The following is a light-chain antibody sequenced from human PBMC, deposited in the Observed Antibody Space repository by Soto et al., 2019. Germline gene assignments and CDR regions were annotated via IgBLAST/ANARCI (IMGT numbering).Light chain of an antibody. CDR3: VLYMGRGIWV. CDR2: RTN. V-gene: IGLV8-61*01. CDR1: SGSVSTNNY. Sequence: QSVVTQEPSFSVSPGGTVTLTCALSSGSVSTNNYPSWCQQTPGQAPRTLISRTNTRSSGVPDRFSGSILGNKAALTITGAKADDESDYYCVLYMGRGIWVFGGGTKLTVL. J-gene: IGLJ3*02.